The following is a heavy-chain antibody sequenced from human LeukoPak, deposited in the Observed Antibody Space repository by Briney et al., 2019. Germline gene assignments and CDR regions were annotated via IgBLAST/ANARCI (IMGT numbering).Heavy chain of an antibody. CDR1: GFTFSSYA. V-gene: IGHV3-23*01. CDR2: ISGSGGST. J-gene: IGHJ5*02. CDR3: AKPYSGTILTGWFDP. D-gene: IGHD3-9*01. Sequence: GGSLRLSCAASGFTFSSYAMSWVRQAPGKGLEWVSIISGSGGSTSYADSVKGRFTISRDNSKNTLYLQMNSLRAEDTALYYCAKPYSGTILTGWFDPWGQGTLVTVSS.